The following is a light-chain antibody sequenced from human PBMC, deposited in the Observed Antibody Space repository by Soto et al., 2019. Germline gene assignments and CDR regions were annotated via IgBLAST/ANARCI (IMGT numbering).Light chain of an antibody. CDR1: QSVSTN. J-gene: IGKJ3*01. CDR2: GAS. Sequence: ETLMTQSPATLSVSPGERATLSCRASQSVSTNLAWFQQKPGQAPRVLIYGASTRATGIPARFSGSGSGTDFTLTISSLQSEDFAVYYCQQYNNWPPAITFGPGTKVDIK. V-gene: IGKV3-15*01. CDR3: QQYNNWPPAIT.